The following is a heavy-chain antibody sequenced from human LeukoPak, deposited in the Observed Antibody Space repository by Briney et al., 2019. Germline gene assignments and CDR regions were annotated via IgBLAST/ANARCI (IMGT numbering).Heavy chain of an antibody. Sequence: PGGSLRLSCAASGFTVSSNYMSWVRQAPGKGLEWVSVIYSGGSTYYADSVKGRFTISRDNSKNTLYLQMNSLRAEDTAVYYCAREDGSGWRNYYYGMDVWGQGTTVTVSS. CDR3: AREDGSGWRNYYYGMDV. V-gene: IGHV3-66*01. J-gene: IGHJ6*02. D-gene: IGHD6-19*01. CDR2: IYSGGST. CDR1: GFTVSSNY.